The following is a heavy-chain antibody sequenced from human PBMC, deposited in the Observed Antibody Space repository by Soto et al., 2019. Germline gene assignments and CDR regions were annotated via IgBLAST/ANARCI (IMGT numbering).Heavy chain of an antibody. D-gene: IGHD3-22*01. CDR1: GFTFTSSA. V-gene: IGHV1-58*01. Sequence: SVKVSCKASGFTFTSSAVQWVRQARGQRLEWIGWIVVGSGNTNYAQKLQERVTITRDMSTSTAYMELSSLRSEDTAVYYCAAVPSSGYYYADFDYWGQGTLVTVSS. CDR3: AAVPSSGYYYADFDY. CDR2: IVVGSGNT. J-gene: IGHJ4*02.